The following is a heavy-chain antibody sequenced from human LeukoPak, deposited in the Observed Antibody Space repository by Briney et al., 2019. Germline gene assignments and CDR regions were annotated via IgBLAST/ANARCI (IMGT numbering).Heavy chain of an antibody. CDR3: ARSGGDDGDEEANFDY. V-gene: IGHV1-18*01. Sequence: ASVKVSCKASGYTFTSYSISWVRQAPGQGLEWMGWISAYNGNTNYAQKFQGRVTITADESTSTAYMELSSLRSEDTAVYYCARSGGDDGDEEANFDYWGQGTLVTVSS. CDR2: ISAYNGNT. D-gene: IGHD4-17*01. J-gene: IGHJ4*02. CDR1: GYTFTSYS.